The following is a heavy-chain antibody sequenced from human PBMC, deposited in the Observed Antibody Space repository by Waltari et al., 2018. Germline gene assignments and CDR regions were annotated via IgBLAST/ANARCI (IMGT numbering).Heavy chain of an antibody. D-gene: IGHD5-12*01. CDR3: ARAGLGSPSQWLQLLDS. CDR2: IYAGSGGT. CDR1: GFSLKNKY. Sequence: EVQLVESGGGLIQPGASLRLSCAASGFSLKNKYISWVRQAPGKGLQWVSVIYAGSGGTFYAESVKGRFTISRDNSENTLYLDLDRLTPEDTAVYYCARAGLGSPSQWLQLLDSWGRGTLVTVSS. J-gene: IGHJ4*02. V-gene: IGHV3-53*01.